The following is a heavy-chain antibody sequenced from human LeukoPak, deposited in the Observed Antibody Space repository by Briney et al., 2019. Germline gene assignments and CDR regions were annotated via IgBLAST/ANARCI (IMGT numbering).Heavy chain of an antibody. J-gene: IGHJ4*02. D-gene: IGHD6-13*01. CDR1: GYSFTSYW. CDR2: IYPGDSDT. Sequence: GESLQISCQGSGYSFTSYWIGWVRPLPGKGLEWMGIIYPGDSDTRYSPSFQGQVTISADKSISTAYLQWSSLKASDTAMYYCATIAAATADFDYWGQGTLVTVSS. V-gene: IGHV5-51*01. CDR3: ATIAAATADFDY.